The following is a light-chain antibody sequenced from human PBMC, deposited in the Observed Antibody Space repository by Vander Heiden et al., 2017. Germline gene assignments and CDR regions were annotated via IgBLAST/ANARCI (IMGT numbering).Light chain of an antibody. CDR1: QSLRASSNIKNY. J-gene: IGKJ1*01. CDR2: GAS. CDR3: QQNYSRPRT. Sequence: DIVMTQSPDSLAVSLGARATISCQSTQSLRASSNIKNYLAWYQQRPGQPPKLLISGASTRESGVPSRFSGSGSGTDFTLTISSLQAEDVAVYYCQQNYSRPRTFGQGTKVEI. V-gene: IGKV4-1*01.